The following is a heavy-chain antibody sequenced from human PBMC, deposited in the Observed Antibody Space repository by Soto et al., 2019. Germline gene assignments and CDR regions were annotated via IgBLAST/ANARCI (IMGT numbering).Heavy chain of an antibody. CDR1: GGSISSYY. V-gene: IGHV4-59*01. Sequence: QVQLQESGPGLVKPSETLSLTCTVSGGSISSYYWSWIRQPPGKGLEWIGYIYYSGGTNYNPSLKSRVPISVDTSKNQFSLKLSSVTAADTAVYYCASQRALRRHYYYGMDVWGQGTTVTVSS. J-gene: IGHJ6*02. CDR3: ASQRALRRHYYYGMDV. CDR2: IYYSGGT.